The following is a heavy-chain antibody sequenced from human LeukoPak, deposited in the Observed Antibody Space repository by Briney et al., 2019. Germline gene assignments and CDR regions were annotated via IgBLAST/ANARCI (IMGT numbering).Heavy chain of an antibody. V-gene: IGHV3-74*01. CDR1: GFTFSSYW. J-gene: IGHJ4*02. CDR3: ARGRPNWGGYFDY. D-gene: IGHD7-27*01. CDR2: INSDGSST. Sequence: GGSLRLSCAASGFTFSSYWMHWVRQAPGKGLVWVSRINSDGSSTSYADSVKGRFTISRDNAKNTLYLQMNSLRAEDTAVYYCARGRPNWGGYFDYWGQGTLVTVSS.